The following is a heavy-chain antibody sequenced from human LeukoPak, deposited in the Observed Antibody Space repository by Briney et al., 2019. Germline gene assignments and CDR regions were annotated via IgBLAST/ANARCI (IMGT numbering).Heavy chain of an antibody. J-gene: IGHJ5*02. CDR2: IYYSGST. CDR1: GGSISSSSYY. CDR3: ARPLAAAGSHWFDP. D-gene: IGHD6-13*01. V-gene: IGHV4-39*07. Sequence: KPSETLSLTCTVSGGSISSSSYYWGWIRQPPGKGLEWIGSIYYSGSTYYNPSLKSRVTISVDTSKKQFSLKLSSVTAADTAVYYCARPLAAAGSHWFDPWGQGTLVTVSS.